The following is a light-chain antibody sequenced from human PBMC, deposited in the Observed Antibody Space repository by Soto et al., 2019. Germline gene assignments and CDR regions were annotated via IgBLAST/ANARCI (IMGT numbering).Light chain of an antibody. V-gene: IGKV3-20*01. J-gene: IGKJ1*01. CDR3: QQYGSSPAP. CDR2: DAS. Sequence: VLTLSACNLSLSPGERATLSCRASQSVSSSYLAWYQQKPGQAPRLLIYDASSRATGIPDRFSGSGSGTDFTLTISSLEPEDFAVYYCQQYGSSPAPVGQGAKVAIK. CDR1: QSVSSSY.